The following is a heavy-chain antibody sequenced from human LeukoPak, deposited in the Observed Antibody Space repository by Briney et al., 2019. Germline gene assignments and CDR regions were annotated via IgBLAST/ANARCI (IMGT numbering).Heavy chain of an antibody. J-gene: IGHJ4*02. V-gene: IGHV4-59*08. D-gene: IGHD5-24*01. CDR2: INYSGST. Sequence: SETLSLTCTVSGGSINSYYWSWIRQPPGKGLEWIGYINYSGSTNYNPSLKSRVTISVDTSKNQFSLKLSSVTAADTAVYYCARHYSRDGYNFGPDYWGQGTLVTVSS. CDR3: ARHYSRDGYNFGPDY. CDR1: GGSINSYY.